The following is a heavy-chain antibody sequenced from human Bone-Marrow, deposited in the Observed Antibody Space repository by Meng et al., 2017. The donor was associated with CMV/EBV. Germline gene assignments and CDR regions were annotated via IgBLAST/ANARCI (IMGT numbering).Heavy chain of an antibody. CDR2: ISSSGSTI. V-gene: IGHV3-11*04. J-gene: IGHJ6*02. Sequence: GESLKISCAASGFTFSDYYMSWIRQAPGKGLEWVSYISSSGSTIYYADSVKGRSTISRDNAKNSLYLQMNSLRAEDTAVYYCARDKYYDFWSGYYNYYYYYGMDVWGQGTTVTVSS. CDR1: GFTFSDYY. D-gene: IGHD3-3*01. CDR3: ARDKYYDFWSGYYNYYYYYGMDV.